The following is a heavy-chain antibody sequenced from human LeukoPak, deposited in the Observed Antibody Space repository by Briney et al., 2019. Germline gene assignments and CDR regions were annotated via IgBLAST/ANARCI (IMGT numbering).Heavy chain of an antibody. D-gene: IGHD3-10*01. CDR1: GGSFSGYY. CDR2: INHSGST. Sequence: SETLSLTCAVYGGSFSGYYWSWIRQPPGKGLEWIGEINHSGSTNYNPSLKSRVTISVDTSKNQFSLKLSSVTAADTAVYYCASFNHYGSGSYFYYYYGMDVWGQGTTVTVSS. J-gene: IGHJ6*02. CDR3: ASFNHYGSGSYFYYYYGMDV. V-gene: IGHV4-34*01.